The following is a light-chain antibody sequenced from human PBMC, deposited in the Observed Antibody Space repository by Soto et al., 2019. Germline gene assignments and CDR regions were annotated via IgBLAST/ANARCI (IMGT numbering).Light chain of an antibody. V-gene: IGKV3-20*01. CDR2: GAS. J-gene: IGKJ5*01. Sequence: EIVLTQPPGTLSLSPGERATLSCRASQSVSSTYLIWYQQKPGQAPRLLIYGASSRATGVPDRFSGSGSGTDFTLTISRLEPEDFAVYYCQQYGSSPPITFGQGTRLEIK. CDR3: QQYGSSPPIT. CDR1: QSVSSTY.